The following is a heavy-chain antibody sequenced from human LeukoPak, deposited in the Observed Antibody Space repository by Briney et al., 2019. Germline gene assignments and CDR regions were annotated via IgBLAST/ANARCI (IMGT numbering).Heavy chain of an antibody. CDR3: ARVLVELSTRIFDY. V-gene: IGHV3-23*01. CDR1: GFTFSSYA. Sequence: GGSLRLSCAASGFTFSSYALTWVRQAPGKGLEFVSAIRGSGDNTYNADSVKGRFSISRDNSKNTLYLQMNSLRAEDTAVYYCARVLVELSTRIFDYWGQGTLVTVSS. CDR2: IRGSGDNT. D-gene: IGHD3-16*02. J-gene: IGHJ4*02.